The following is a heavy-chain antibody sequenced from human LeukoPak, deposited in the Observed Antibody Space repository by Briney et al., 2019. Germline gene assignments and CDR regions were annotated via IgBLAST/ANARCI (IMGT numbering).Heavy chain of an antibody. D-gene: IGHD3-22*01. V-gene: IGHV1-2*02. CDR1: GYTFTGYY. J-gene: IGHJ4*02. Sequence: ASVKVSCKASGYTFTGYYMHWVRQAPGQGLEWMGWINPNSGGTNYAQKFQGRVTMTRDTSISTAYMELSRLRSDDTAVYYCARDFHTYYYDSNGYYHFDYWGQGTLVTVSS. CDR2: INPNSGGT. CDR3: ARDFHTYYYDSNGYYHFDY.